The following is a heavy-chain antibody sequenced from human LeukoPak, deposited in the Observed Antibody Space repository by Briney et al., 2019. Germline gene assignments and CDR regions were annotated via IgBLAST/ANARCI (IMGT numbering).Heavy chain of an antibody. V-gene: IGHV3-23*01. J-gene: IGHJ4*02. D-gene: IGHD2-15*01. CDR3: AKDKLGYCSGGSCYPFDY. CDR1: GFTFSSYG. Sequence: GGTLRLSCAASGFTFSSYGMSWVRQAPGKGLEWVSAISGSGGSTYYADSVKGRFTISRDNSKNTLYLQMNSLRAEDTAVYYCAKDKLGYCSGGSCYPFDYWGQGTLVTVSS. CDR2: ISGSGGST.